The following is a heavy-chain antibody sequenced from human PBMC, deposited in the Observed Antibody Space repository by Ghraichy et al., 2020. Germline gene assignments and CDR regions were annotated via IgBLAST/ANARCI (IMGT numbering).Heavy chain of an antibody. Sequence: SETLSLTCTVSGGSISSSSYYWGWIRQPPGKGLEWIGSIYYSGSTYYNPSLKSRVTISVDTSKNQFSLKLSSVTAADTAVYYCARIKRLYGGNSGSAFDIWGQGTMVTVSS. CDR2: IYYSGST. V-gene: IGHV4-39*01. D-gene: IGHD4-23*01. CDR1: GGSISSSSYY. CDR3: ARIKRLYGGNSGSAFDI. J-gene: IGHJ3*02.